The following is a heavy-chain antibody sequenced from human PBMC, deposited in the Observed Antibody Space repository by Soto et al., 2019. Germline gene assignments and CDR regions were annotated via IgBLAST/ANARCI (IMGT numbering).Heavy chain of an antibody. D-gene: IGHD3-10*01. Sequence: QVQLQESGPGLVKPSQTLSLTCTVSGGSISSGDYYWSWIRQPPGKGLEWIGYIYYSGSTYYNPSLKSRVNISVDTSKNQFSLELSSVTAADTAVYFCARVRRVGAAFDIWGQGTMVTVSS. CDR2: IYYSGST. CDR1: GGSISSGDYY. CDR3: ARVRRVGAAFDI. V-gene: IGHV4-30-4*01. J-gene: IGHJ3*02.